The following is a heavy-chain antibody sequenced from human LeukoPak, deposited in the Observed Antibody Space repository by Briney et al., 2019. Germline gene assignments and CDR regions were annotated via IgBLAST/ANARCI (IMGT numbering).Heavy chain of an antibody. D-gene: IGHD5-18*01. J-gene: IGHJ4*02. V-gene: IGHV3-23*01. CDR2: ISGSGGST. CDR3: AKDRGGYSYGYDY. CDR1: GFTFSSYG. Sequence: PGGSLRLSCAASGFTFSSYGMSWVRQAPGKGLEWVSAISGSGGSTYYADSVKGRFTISRDNSKNTLYLQMNSLRAEDTALYYCAKDRGGYSYGYDYWGQGTLVTVSS.